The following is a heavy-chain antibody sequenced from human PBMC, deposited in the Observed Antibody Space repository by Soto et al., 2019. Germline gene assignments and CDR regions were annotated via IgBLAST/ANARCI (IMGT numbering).Heavy chain of an antibody. V-gene: IGHV3-23*01. CDR1: GFTFSSYV. CDR2: ISGSGGST. D-gene: IGHD6-13*01. CDR3: AKHRYSSSWGLDWFDP. J-gene: IGHJ5*02. Sequence: EVQLLESGGGLVQPGGSLRLSCAASGFTFSSYVMSWVRQAPGKGLEWVSAISGSGGSTYYADSVKGRFTISRDNSKNTLYLQMNSLRAEDTAVYYCAKHRYSSSWGLDWFDPWGQGTLVTVSS.